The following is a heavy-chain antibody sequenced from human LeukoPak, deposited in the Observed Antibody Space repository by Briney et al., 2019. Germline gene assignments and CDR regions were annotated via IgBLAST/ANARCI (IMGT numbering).Heavy chain of an antibody. Sequence: TGESLKISCKGSGYSFTSNWISWVRQMPGKGLEWMGRIDPSDSYTNYSPSFQGHVTISADKSISTAYLQWSSLKASDTAMYYCARPAEKSGSSYYFDYWGQGTLVTVSS. CDR2: IDPSDSYT. J-gene: IGHJ4*02. CDR3: ARPAEKSGSSYYFDY. D-gene: IGHD1-26*01. CDR1: GYSFTSNW. V-gene: IGHV5-10-1*01.